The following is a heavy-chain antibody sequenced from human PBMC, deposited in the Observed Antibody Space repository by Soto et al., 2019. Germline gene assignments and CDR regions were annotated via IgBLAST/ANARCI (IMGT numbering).Heavy chain of an antibody. CDR2: IYYSGTT. J-gene: IGHJ5*02. V-gene: IGHV4-59*01. CDR3: ARYVNPYDTAVWFDP. Sequence: TRNYFWSWIRQPPGKGLEWIGCIYYSGTTNYNSSLKSRVTISLDTSKNQFSLRLRSVTAADTAVYYCARYVNPYDTAVWFDPWGQGTLVTVSS. D-gene: IGHD3-9*01. CDR1: TRNYF.